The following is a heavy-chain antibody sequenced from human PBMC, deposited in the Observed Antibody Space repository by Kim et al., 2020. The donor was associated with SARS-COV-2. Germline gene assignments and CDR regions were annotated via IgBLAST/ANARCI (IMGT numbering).Heavy chain of an antibody. CDR3: ARWELADY. V-gene: IGHV3-33*01. D-gene: IGHD1-26*01. J-gene: IGHJ4*02. Sequence: GSNKYYADSVKGRFTISRDNSKNTLYLQMNSLRAEDTAVYYCARWELADYWGQGTLVTVSS. CDR2: GSNK.